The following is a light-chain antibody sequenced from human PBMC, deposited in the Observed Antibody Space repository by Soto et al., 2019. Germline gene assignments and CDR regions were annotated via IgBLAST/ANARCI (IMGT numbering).Light chain of an antibody. Sequence: EIVLTQSPGTLSLSPGERATLSCRASQSVSSSYLAWYQQKPGQAPRLLIYGASSRATGIPDRFSGSGSGTDCTLTSSRLEPEDFAVEYCQQYGSSPLTFGGGTKVEIK. J-gene: IGKJ4*01. CDR1: QSVSSSY. V-gene: IGKV3-20*01. CDR2: GAS. CDR3: QQYGSSPLT.